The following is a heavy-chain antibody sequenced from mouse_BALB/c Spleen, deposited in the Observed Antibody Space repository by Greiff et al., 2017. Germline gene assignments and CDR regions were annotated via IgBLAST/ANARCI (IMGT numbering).Heavy chain of an antibody. CDR1: GYTLTDYT. CDR2: INPNNGGT. Sequence: EVQLQQSGPELVKPGASVKISCTTSGYTLTDYTMHWVKQSHGKGLEWIGGINPNNGGTSYNQKFKGKATLTVDMSSSTSYQELRSLTSEDSAVYSSARAYVSNSGFYAMDYWGQGTSVTVSS. CDR3: ARAYVSNSGFYAMDY. J-gene: IGHJ4*01. V-gene: IGHV1-18*01. D-gene: IGHD2-5*01.